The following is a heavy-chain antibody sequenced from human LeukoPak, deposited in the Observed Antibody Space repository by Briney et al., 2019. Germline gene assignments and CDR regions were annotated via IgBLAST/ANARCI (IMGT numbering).Heavy chain of an antibody. J-gene: IGHJ4*02. D-gene: IGHD1-26*01. CDR3: ARDLDTGSYCY. CDR1: GYTFTNYH. Sequence: ASVKVSCKASGYTFTNYHTHWVRQATGQRLEWMGWINAGNGNTKYSHKFQGRVTITRDTSPSTAYMELNSLRSEDTAVYYCARDLDTGSYCYWGQGTLVTVSS. V-gene: IGHV1-3*01. CDR2: INAGNGNT.